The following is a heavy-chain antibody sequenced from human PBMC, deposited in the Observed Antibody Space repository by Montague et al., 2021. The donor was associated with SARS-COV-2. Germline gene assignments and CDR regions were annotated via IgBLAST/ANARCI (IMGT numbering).Heavy chain of an antibody. CDR3: ARVWNYYDSSGYYLSYFDY. D-gene: IGHD3-22*01. V-gene: IGHV3-21*01. J-gene: IGHJ4*02. CDR1: GFTFSSYS. CDR2: ISSSSSYI. Sequence: SLRLSCAASGFTFSSYSMNWVRQAPGKGLEWVSSISSSSSYIYYADSVKGRFTISRDNAKNLLYLQMNSLRAEDTAVYYCARVWNYYDSSGYYLSYFDYWGQGTLVTVSS.